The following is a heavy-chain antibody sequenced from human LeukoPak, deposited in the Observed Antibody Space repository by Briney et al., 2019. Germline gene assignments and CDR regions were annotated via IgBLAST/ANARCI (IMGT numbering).Heavy chain of an antibody. CDR1: GFTFSSYA. D-gene: IGHD6-19*01. Sequence: PGRSLRLSCAASGFTFSSYAMHWVRQAPGKGLEWVAVISYDGSNKYYADSVKGRFTISRDNSKNTLYLQINSLGAEDTAVYYCARDVSGCYDYWGQGTLVTVSS. J-gene: IGHJ4*02. CDR2: ISYDGSNK. CDR3: ARDVSGCYDY. V-gene: IGHV3-30-3*01.